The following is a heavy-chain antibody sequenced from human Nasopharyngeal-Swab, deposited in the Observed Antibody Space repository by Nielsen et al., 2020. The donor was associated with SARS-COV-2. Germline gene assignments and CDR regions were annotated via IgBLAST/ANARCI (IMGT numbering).Heavy chain of an antibody. CDR2: IYYSGST. V-gene: IGHV4-31*03. Sequence: SETLSLTCTVSGGSISSGGYYWSWIRQHPGKGLEWIGYIYYSGSTYYNPSLKSRVTISVDTSKNQFSLKLSAVTAADTAVYYCARQNGTTPPDYWGQGTLVTVSS. D-gene: IGHD1-7*01. CDR1: GGSISSGGYY. J-gene: IGHJ4*02. CDR3: ARQNGTTPPDY.